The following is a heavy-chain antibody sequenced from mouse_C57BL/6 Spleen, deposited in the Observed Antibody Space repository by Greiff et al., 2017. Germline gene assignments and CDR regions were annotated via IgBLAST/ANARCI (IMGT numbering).Heavy chain of an antibody. J-gene: IGHJ2*01. CDR2: ISNGGGST. D-gene: IGHD2-4*01. Sequence: EVMLVESGGGLVQPGGSLKLSCAASGFTFSDYYMYWVRQTPEKRLEWVAYISNGGGSTYYPDTVKGRFTISRDNAKNTLYLQMSRLKSEDTAMYYCARRRYDYDGYYFDYWGQGTTLTVSS. CDR3: ARRRYDYDGYYFDY. CDR1: GFTFSDYY. V-gene: IGHV5-12*01.